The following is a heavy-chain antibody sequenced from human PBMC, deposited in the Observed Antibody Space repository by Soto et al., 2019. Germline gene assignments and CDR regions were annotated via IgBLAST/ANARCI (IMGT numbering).Heavy chain of an antibody. Sequence: SETLSLTCTVSVGSISNYYWRLLRQPAGKGLEWMGRIYATGITNHTPSLKSRVTMSAHSSKKQFSLKLSYVTAADTAVYYCARSRLWEQHFDSWGRGTLVTVSS. CDR1: VGSISNYY. J-gene: IGHJ4*02. CDR2: IYATGIT. CDR3: ARSRLWEQHFDS. D-gene: IGHD1-26*01. V-gene: IGHV4-4*07.